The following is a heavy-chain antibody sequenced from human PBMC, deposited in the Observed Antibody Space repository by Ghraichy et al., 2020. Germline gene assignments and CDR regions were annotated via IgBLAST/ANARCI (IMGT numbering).Heavy chain of an antibody. V-gene: IGHV4-39*01. CDR3: ARRGYDILTGYYDHFDY. CDR1: GGSISSSSYY. Sequence: SETLSLTCTVSGGSISSSSYYWGWIRQPPGKGLEWIGSIYYSGSTYYNPSLKSRVTISVDTSKNQFSLKLSSVTAADTAVYYCARRGYDILTGYYDHFDYWGQGTLVTVSS. D-gene: IGHD3-9*01. J-gene: IGHJ4*02. CDR2: IYYSGST.